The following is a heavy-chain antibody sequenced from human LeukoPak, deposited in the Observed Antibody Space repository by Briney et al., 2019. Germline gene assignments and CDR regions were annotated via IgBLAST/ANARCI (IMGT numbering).Heavy chain of an antibody. CDR3: ARRKPNKRRLQLEGFWLASDY. J-gene: IGHJ4*02. CDR1: GYSFTSYW. CDR2: IYPGDSDT. D-gene: IGHD5-24*01. V-gene: IGHV5-51*01. Sequence: GESLKISCKGSGYSFTSYWIGWVRQMPGKGLEWMGIIYPGDSDTRYSPSFQGQVTISADKSINTAYLQWSSLKASDTAMYYCARRKPNKRRLQLEGFWLASDYWGQGTLVTVSS.